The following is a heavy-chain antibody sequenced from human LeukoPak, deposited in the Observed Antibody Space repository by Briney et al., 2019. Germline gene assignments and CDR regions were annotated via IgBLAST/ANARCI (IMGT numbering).Heavy chain of an antibody. D-gene: IGHD3-22*01. V-gene: IGHV4-4*07. CDR2: MYTDGDT. CDR1: GASISGYW. CDR3: ARVRYYDSSGYRYYDAFDI. J-gene: IGHJ3*02. Sequence: SETLSLTCDVSGASISGYWWSWIRQPAGKGLEWIGRMYTDGDTNYNPALKSRVTVSVDTSKNLFSLKLSSVTAADTAVYYCARVRYYDSSGYRYYDAFDIWGQGTMVTVSS.